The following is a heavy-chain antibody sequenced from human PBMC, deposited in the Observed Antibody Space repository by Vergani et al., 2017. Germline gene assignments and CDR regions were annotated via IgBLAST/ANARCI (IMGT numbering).Heavy chain of an antibody. J-gene: IGHJ3*01. CDR1: GFTFNSYA. CDR2: ISNNGGST. CDR3: AKVCGSTSCPYGGGAFDV. D-gene: IGHD2-2*01. Sequence: QLLESGGGLIQPGGSLRLSCAASGFTFNSYAMTWVRQAPGKGLEWVSGISNNGGSTYYADSVKGRFTISRDNSKNTLYLQMTDLRAEDTATYYCAKVCGSTSCPYGGGAFDVWVHGTMVTVFS. V-gene: IGHV3-23*01.